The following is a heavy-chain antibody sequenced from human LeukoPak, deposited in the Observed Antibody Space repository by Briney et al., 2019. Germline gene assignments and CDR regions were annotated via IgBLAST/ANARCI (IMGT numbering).Heavy chain of an antibody. CDR2: IKQDGSEK. V-gene: IGHV3-7*01. Sequence: GGSLRLSCAASGFTFSSYWMSWVRQAPGKGLEWVANIKQDGSEKYYVDSVKGRFTISRDNAKNSLYLQMNSLRAEDTAVYYCAGTTPGVAAAVHGFDYWGQGTLVTVSS. CDR1: GFTFSSYW. J-gene: IGHJ4*02. D-gene: IGHD6-13*01. CDR3: AGTTPGVAAAVHGFDY.